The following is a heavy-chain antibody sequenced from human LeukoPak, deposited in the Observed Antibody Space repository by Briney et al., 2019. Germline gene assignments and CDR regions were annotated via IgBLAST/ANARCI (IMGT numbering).Heavy chain of an antibody. CDR2: ISYDGSNK. V-gene: IGHV3-30*18. J-gene: IGHJ4*02. CDR3: ANLRPLGDGSTEDFDY. D-gene: IGHD5-24*01. Sequence: PGGSLRLSCAASGFTFSSYGMHWVRQAPGKGLEWVAVISYDGSNKYYADSVKGRFTISRDNSKNTLYLQMNSLRAEDTAVYYCANLRPLGDGSTEDFDYWGQGTLVTVSS. CDR1: GFTFSSYG.